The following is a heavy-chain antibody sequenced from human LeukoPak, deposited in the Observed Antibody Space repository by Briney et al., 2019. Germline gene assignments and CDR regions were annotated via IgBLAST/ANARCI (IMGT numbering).Heavy chain of an antibody. CDR3: ARGDVGYYDFWSGYPRAFDY. D-gene: IGHD3-3*01. J-gene: IGHJ4*02. Sequence: SETLSLTCTVSGGSISSYYWSWIRQPPGKGLEWIGYIYYSGSTNYNPSLKSRVTISVDTSKNQFSLKLSSVTAADTAVYYCARGDVGYYDFWSGYPRAFDYWGQGTLITVSS. V-gene: IGHV4-59*01. CDR2: IYYSGST. CDR1: GGSISSYY.